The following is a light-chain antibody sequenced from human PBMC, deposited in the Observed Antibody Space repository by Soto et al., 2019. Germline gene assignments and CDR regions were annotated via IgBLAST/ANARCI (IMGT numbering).Light chain of an antibody. V-gene: IGLV1-40*01. CDR3: QSYDSSLSGSV. CDR2: GNS. Sequence: QSVLTQPPSESGAPGQRVTISCTGSSSNIGAGYDVHWYQQLPGTAPKLLIYGNSNRPSGVPDRFSGSKSGTSASLAITGLQAEDEADYYCQSYDSSLSGSVFGGGTKLTV. CDR1: SSNIGAGYD. J-gene: IGLJ3*02.